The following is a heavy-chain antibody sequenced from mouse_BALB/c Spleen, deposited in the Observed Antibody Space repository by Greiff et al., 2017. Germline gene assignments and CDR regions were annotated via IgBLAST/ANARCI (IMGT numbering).Heavy chain of an antibody. J-gene: IGHJ3*01. V-gene: IGHV3-2*02. Sequence: EVHLVESGPGLVKPSPSLSLTCTVTGYSITSDYARNWIRQFPGNKLEWMGYIRYSGSTSYNPSLKSRTTITRDTSQNKFFLTLNSMTTADTATYYCACNGSRHSAWFAYWGQGTLVTVSA. D-gene: IGHD1-1*01. CDR3: ACNGSRHSAWFAY. CDR1: GYSITSDYA. CDR2: IRYSGST.